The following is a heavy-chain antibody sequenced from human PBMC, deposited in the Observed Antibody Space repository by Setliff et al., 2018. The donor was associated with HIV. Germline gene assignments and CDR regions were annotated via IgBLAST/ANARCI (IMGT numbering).Heavy chain of an antibody. Sequence: GGSLRLSCAASGFTFSSYAMSWVRQAPGKGLEWVSAISGGGGSTDYADSVKGRFTISSDTAKNTRYLQMNSLRAEDTSVYYCAKGYYGSGTFRYYYYYGMDVWGQGTTVTVSS. J-gene: IGHJ6*02. CDR3: AKGYYGSGTFRYYYYYGMDV. D-gene: IGHD3-10*01. V-gene: IGHV3-23*01. CDR2: ISGGGGST. CDR1: GFTFSSYA.